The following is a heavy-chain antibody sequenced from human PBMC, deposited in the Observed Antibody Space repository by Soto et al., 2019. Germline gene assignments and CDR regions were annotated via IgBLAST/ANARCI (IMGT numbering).Heavy chain of an antibody. V-gene: IGHV3-9*01. J-gene: IGHJ6*03. CDR1: GFTFDDYA. D-gene: IGHD2-2*01. Sequence: GGSLRLSCAASGFTFDDYAMDWVRQAPGKGLEWVSGISWNSGSIGYADSVKGRFTISRDKAKNSLYLQMNSLRAEDTALYYCAKDGVEGLIVVVPSYYMDVGGKGTTVT. CDR2: ISWNSGSI. CDR3: AKDGVEGLIVVVPSYYMDV.